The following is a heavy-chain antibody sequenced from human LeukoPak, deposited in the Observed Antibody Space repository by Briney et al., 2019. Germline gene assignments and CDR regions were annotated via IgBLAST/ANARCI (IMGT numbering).Heavy chain of an antibody. CDR3: AKDNRRHYTSGPNPDSLH. CDR2: ISWNSGSI. Sequence: GGSLRLSCAGSGFIFNNYAMLWVRQPPGKGLEWVSGISWNSGSIDYADSVKGRFTISRDNAKNSLYLQMNSLRVEDTAFYYCAKDNRRHYTSGPNPDSLHWGQGALVTVSS. V-gene: IGHV3-9*01. CDR1: GFIFNNYA. J-gene: IGHJ4*02. D-gene: IGHD6-19*01.